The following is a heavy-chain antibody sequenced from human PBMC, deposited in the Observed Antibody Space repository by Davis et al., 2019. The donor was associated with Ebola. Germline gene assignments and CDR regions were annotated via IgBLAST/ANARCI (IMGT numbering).Heavy chain of an antibody. D-gene: IGHD3-3*01. J-gene: IGHJ4*02. CDR1: GGTFSSYA. Sequence: SVKVSCKASGGTFSSYAISWVRQAPGQGLEWMGGIIPIFGTANYAQKFQGRVTITADESTSTAYMELSSLRSEDTAVYYCARTTYYDFWSGYYFDYWGQGTLVTVSS. CDR3: ARTTYYDFWSGYYFDY. CDR2: IIPIFGTA. V-gene: IGHV1-69*13.